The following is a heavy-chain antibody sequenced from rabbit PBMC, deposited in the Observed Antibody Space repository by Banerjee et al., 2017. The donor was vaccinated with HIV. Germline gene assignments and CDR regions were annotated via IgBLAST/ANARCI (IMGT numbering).Heavy chain of an antibody. Sequence: QSLEESGGDLVKPGASLTLTCTASGFSFSSSYDMRWVRQAPGKGLEWIACSSGSTYYASWAKGRFTISKTSSTTLTLQMTSLTAADTATYFCAKDYGGGNNYAFALWGQGTLVTVS. CDR1: GFSFSSSYD. CDR2: SSGST. CDR3: AKDYGGGNNYAFAL. D-gene: IGHD8-1*01. V-gene: IGHV1S40*01. J-gene: IGHJ3*01.